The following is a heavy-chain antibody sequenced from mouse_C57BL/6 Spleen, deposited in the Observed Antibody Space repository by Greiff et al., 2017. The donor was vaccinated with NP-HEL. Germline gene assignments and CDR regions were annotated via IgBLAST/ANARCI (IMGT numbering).Heavy chain of an antibody. V-gene: IGHV1-15*01. CDR1: GYTFTDYE. J-gene: IGHJ4*01. CDR3: TRWEYGNYVGAMDY. CDR2: IDPETGGT. D-gene: IGHD2-10*02. Sequence: QVQLQQSGAELVRPGASVTLSCKASGYTFTDYEMHWVKQTPVHGLEWIGAIDPETGGTASNQKFKGKAILTADKSSSTAYMERRSLTSEDSAVYYCTRWEYGNYVGAMDYWGQGTSVTVSS.